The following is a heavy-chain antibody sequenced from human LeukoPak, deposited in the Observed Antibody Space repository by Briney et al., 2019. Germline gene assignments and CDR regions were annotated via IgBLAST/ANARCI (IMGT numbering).Heavy chain of an antibody. CDR1: GGSISSYY. CDR3: ARLLEDRHFDY. V-gene: IGHV4-59*08. CDR2: IYYSGST. J-gene: IGHJ4*02. D-gene: IGHD5-24*01. Sequence: SETLSLTCTVSGGSISSYYWSWIRQPPGKGLEWIGYIYYSGSTNYNPSLKSRVSISIDTSKNQFSLKLSSVTGADTALYYCARLLEDRHFDYWGQGTLVTVSS.